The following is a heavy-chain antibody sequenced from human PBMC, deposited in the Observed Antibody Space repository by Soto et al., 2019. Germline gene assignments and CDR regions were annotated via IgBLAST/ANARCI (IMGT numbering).Heavy chain of an antibody. J-gene: IGHJ4*02. CDR1: GYTFSNYG. V-gene: IGHV1-18*01. Sequence: QVQLVQSGGEVKKPGASVKVSCKASGYTFSNYGVNWVRQAPGQGLEWMGWINGYNGNTKYAQKVQCTVTMTTDTSTSTADMELGRLTSDDTDVDYCARGRSPVDFDHWGLGTLVTVSS. CDR2: INGYNGNT. CDR3: ARGRSPVDFDH.